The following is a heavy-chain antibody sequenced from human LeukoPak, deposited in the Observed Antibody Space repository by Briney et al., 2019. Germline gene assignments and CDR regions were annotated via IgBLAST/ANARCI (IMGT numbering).Heavy chain of an antibody. J-gene: IGHJ2*01. CDR2: ISAYNGNT. V-gene: IGHV1-18*01. D-gene: IGHD4-17*01. CDR1: GYTFTSYG. Sequence: ASVKVSCKASGYTFTSYGISWVRQAPGQGLEWMGWISAYNGNTNHAQKLQGRVTMTTDTSTSTAYMELRSLRSDDTAVYYCARVESTNGDYDWYFDLWGRGTLVTVSS. CDR3: ARVESTNGDYDWYFDL.